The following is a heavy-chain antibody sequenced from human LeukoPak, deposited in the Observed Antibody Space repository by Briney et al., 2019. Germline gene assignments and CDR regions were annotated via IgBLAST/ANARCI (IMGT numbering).Heavy chain of an antibody. CDR3: ARDRAAAGPEWFDP. D-gene: IGHD6-13*01. Sequence: PGGSLRLSCAASGFTFSSYSMNWVRQAPGKGLEWVSYISSSSSTIYYGDSVKGRFTISRDNAKSSLYLQMNSLRAEDTAVYYCARDRAAAGPEWFDPWGQGTLVTVSS. CDR1: GFTFSSYS. V-gene: IGHV3-48*01. CDR2: ISSSSSTI. J-gene: IGHJ5*02.